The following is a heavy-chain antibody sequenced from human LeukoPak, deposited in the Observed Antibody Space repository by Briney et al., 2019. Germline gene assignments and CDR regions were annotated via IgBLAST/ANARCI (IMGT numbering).Heavy chain of an antibody. Sequence: SETLSLTCAVYGGSFSGYYWSWIRQPPGKGLEWIGEINHSGSTNYNPSLKSRVTISVDTSKNQFSLKLSSVTAADTAVYYCARGRRLLWFGELFWGAFDIWGQGAMVTVSS. CDR2: INHSGST. CDR1: GGSFSGYY. J-gene: IGHJ3*02. D-gene: IGHD3-10*01. V-gene: IGHV4-34*01. CDR3: ARGRRLLWFGELFWGAFDI.